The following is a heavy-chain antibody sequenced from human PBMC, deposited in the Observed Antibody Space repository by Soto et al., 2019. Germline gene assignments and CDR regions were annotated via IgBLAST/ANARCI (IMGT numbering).Heavy chain of an antibody. J-gene: IGHJ4*02. D-gene: IGHD4-4*01. CDR3: TTDLPTLIPQVDY. CDR1: GFTFNSAW. V-gene: IGHV3-15*07. CDR2: IKSKTDGGTT. Sequence: EVQLVESGGGLVKPGGSLRLSCAASGFTFNSAWMNWVRQAPGKGLEWVGRIKSKTDGGTTDYAAPVKGRFTISRDDSQYTLYLQMNSLKTEDTAVYYCTTDLPTLIPQVDYWGQGTLVTVSS.